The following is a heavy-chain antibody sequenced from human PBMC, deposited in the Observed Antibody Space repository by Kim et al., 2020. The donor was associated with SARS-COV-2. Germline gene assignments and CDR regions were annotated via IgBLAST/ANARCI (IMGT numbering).Heavy chain of an antibody. D-gene: IGHD5-18*01. Sequence: ASVKVSCKASGYTFTSYGISWVRQAPGQGLEWMGWISAYNGNTNYAQKLQGRVTMTTDTSTSTAYMELRSLRSDDTAVYYCARDTVDTAMVIGFGMDVWGQGTTVTVSS. CDR2: ISAYNGNT. CDR3: ARDTVDTAMVIGFGMDV. J-gene: IGHJ6*02. V-gene: IGHV1-18*04. CDR1: GYTFTSYG.